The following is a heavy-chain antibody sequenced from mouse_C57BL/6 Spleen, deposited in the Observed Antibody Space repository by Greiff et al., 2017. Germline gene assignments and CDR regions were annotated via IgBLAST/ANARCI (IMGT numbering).Heavy chain of an antibody. V-gene: IGHV5-17*01. CDR3: AREVLRYYFDS. CDR1: GFTFSDYG. CDR2: ISSGSSTI. J-gene: IGHJ2*01. Sequence: EVQLVESGGGLVKPGGSLKLSCAASGFTFSDYGMHWVRQAPEKGLEWVAYISSGSSTIYYADTVKGRFTISRDNAKNTLFLQMTSLRSEDTAMYYCAREVLRYYFDSWGQGTTLTVSS. D-gene: IGHD1-1*01.